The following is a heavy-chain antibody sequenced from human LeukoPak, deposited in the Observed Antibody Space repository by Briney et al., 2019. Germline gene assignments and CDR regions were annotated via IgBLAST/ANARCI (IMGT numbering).Heavy chain of an antibody. J-gene: IGHJ5*02. CDR2: IYTSGST. CDR3: ARDYYNWFDP. V-gene: IGHV4-61*02. CDR1: GGSISSGSYY. D-gene: IGHD3-10*01. Sequence: SQTLSLTCTVSGGSISSGSYYGSWIRQPAGKELEWIGRIYTSGSTNYNPSLKRRVTISVDTSKNQFSLKLSSVTAADTAVYYCARDYYNWFDPWGQGTLVTVSS.